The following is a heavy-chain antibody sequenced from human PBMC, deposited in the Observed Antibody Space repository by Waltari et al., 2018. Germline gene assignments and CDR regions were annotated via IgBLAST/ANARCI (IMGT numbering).Heavy chain of an antibody. V-gene: IGHV4-39*07. CDR3: ARDGPDCSGSSPYYFDY. CDR1: GGSISSSSYY. J-gene: IGHJ4*02. D-gene: IGHD3-10*02. CDR2: IYYSGST. Sequence: QLQLQESGPGLVKPSETLSLTCTVSGGSISSSSYYWGWIRQPPGKGLEWIGSIYYSGSTYYNPSLKSRVTISVDTSKNQFSLKLSSVTAADTAVYYCARDGPDCSGSSPYYFDYWGQGTLVTVSS.